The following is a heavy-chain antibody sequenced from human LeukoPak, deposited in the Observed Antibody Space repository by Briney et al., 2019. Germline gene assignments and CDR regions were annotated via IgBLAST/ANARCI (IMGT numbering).Heavy chain of an antibody. CDR2: ISGSGGST. D-gene: IGHD2-2*01. J-gene: IGHJ6*02. V-gene: IGHV3-23*01. CDR1: GFPFTSYA. Sequence: GGSLRLSCAASGFPFTSYAMSWVRQAPGKGLEWVSAISGSGGSTYYADSVKGRFTLSRDNSKNTLLLQMNSLRAEHSAVYYCARFSSTSYYYGMDVWGQGTTVTVSS. CDR3: ARFSSTSYYYGMDV.